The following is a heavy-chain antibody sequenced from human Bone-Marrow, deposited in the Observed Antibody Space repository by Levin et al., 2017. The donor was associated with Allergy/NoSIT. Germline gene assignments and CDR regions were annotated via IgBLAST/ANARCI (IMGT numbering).Heavy chain of an antibody. CDR3: AKDDGAAYYSFDA. Sequence: GESLKISCAASGFTFSTYAMNWVRQAPGQGLEWVSSVSNDGKYTFYADFVEGRFTISRDNSKDTLYLRMNSLRAEDTALYYCAKDDGAAYYSFDAWGQGTLVTVSS. CDR2: VSNDGKYT. CDR1: GFTFSTYA. J-gene: IGHJ4*02. V-gene: IGHV3-23*01. D-gene: IGHD1-26*01.